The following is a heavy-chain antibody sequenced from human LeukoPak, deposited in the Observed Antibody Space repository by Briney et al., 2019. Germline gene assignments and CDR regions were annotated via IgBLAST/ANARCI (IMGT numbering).Heavy chain of an antibody. CDR3: AKGGLHIVVVTALDY. CDR2: ISYDGSNK. CDR1: GFTFSSYG. Sequence: GGSLRLSCAASGFTFSSYGMHWVRQAPGKGLEWVAVISYDGSNKYYADSVKGRFTISRDNSKNTLYLQMNSPRAEDTAVYYCAKGGLHIVVVTALDYWGQGTLVTVSS. J-gene: IGHJ4*02. D-gene: IGHD2-21*02. V-gene: IGHV3-30*18.